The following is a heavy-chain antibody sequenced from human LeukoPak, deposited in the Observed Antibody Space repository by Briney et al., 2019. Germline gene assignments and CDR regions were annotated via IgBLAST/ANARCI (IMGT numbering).Heavy chain of an antibody. J-gene: IGHJ3*02. CDR2: IYSSGNT. D-gene: IGHD5/OR15-5a*01. CDR1: GGSISSYY. Sequence: PSETLSLTCTVSGGSISSYYWSWIRQPPGKGLEWIGYIYSSGNTNYNPSLKSRVTISVDTSKNQFSLKLSSVTAADTAVYYCAREGIVYAFDIWGQGTMVTVSS. V-gene: IGHV4-4*08. CDR3: AREGIVYAFDI.